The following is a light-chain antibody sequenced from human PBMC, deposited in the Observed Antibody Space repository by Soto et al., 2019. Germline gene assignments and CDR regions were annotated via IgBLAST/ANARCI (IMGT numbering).Light chain of an antibody. J-gene: IGLJ1*01. Sequence: QSVLTQPASVSGSPGQSITISCTGTSSDVGGYNYVSWYQQHPGKAPKLMIYEVSNRPSGVSNRFSGSKSGNTASLTISGLQAEDEADYYCSSYTRRSTIGVFGHGTKVTV. CDR2: EVS. CDR3: SSYTRRSTIGV. CDR1: SSDVGGYNY. V-gene: IGLV2-14*01.